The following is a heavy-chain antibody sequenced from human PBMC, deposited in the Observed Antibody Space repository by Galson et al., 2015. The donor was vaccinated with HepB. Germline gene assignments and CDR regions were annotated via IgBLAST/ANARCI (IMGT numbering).Heavy chain of an antibody. Sequence: SLRLSCAASGFTFSSYAMSWVRQAPGKGLEWVSAISGSGGSTYYADSVKGRFTISRDNSKNTLYLQMNSLRAEDTAVYYCASLLYSYGHLDYWGQGTLVTVSS. CDR2: ISGSGGST. D-gene: IGHD5-18*01. J-gene: IGHJ4*02. CDR3: ASLLYSYGHLDY. V-gene: IGHV3-23*01. CDR1: GFTFSSYA.